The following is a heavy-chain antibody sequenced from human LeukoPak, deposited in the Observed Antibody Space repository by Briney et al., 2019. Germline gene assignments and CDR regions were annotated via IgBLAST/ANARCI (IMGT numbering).Heavy chain of an antibody. J-gene: IGHJ4*02. D-gene: IGHD3-10*01. V-gene: IGHV4-4*07. CDR3: ARDGADVYGRAFDY. CDR2: IHASGTT. CDR1: GDSISSYF. Sequence: SETLSLTCNVSGDSISSYFWTWIREPAGKGLEGIGRIHASGTTNYNSSLKSRGSMAVDKSKNQFSLKLTSVTAADTAVYFCARDGADVYGRAFDYWGQGTLVSVSS.